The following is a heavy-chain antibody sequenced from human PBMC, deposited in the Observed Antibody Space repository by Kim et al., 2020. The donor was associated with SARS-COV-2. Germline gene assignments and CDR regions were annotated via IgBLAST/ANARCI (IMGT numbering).Heavy chain of an antibody. V-gene: IGHV1-18*01. Sequence: NDDTTYAQKFDGRLTLTKESSTSTVYLDLRSLRSDDTATYYCSRLGATFDLWGQGTLVTVSS. CDR3: SRLGATFDL. CDR2: NDDT. J-gene: IGHJ4*02. D-gene: IGHD3-16*01.